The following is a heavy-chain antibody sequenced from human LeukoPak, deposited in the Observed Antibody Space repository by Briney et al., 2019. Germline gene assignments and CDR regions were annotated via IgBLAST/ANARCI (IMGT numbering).Heavy chain of an antibody. CDR3: AGRYRLRHFDP. D-gene: IGHD2-2*02. CDR2: IYYSGST. J-gene: IGHJ5*02. Sequence: SETLSLTCTVSGGSISSGTYYWVWIRQPPGKGLECIGTIYYSGSTSYNPSLKSRVTISVDTSKNQFSLKLTSVTAADTAVYYCAGRYRLRHFDPWGQGTLVTVSS. CDR1: GGSISSGTYY. V-gene: IGHV4-39*01.